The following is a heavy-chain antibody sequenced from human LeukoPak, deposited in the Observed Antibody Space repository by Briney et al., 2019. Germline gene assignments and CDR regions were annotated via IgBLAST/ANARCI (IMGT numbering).Heavy chain of an antibody. CDR1: GFIFSNYA. CDR2: ISGSGGSA. J-gene: IGHJ4*02. CDR3: PRKYDSSGYYDH. Sequence: GGSLRLSCAASGFIFSNYAMSWVRQAPGKGLEWVSTISGSGGSANYADSVKGRFTVSRDNFKNTLYMQMNSLRVEDTAVYYCPRKYDSSGYYDHWGQGTLVTVS. D-gene: IGHD3-22*01. V-gene: IGHV3-23*01.